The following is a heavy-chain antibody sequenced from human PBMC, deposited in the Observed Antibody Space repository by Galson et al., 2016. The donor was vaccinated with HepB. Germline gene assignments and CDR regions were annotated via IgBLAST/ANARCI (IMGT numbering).Heavy chain of an antibody. D-gene: IGHD6-13*01. CDR2: IFSSGST. Sequence: TLSLTCTVSGDSISSGDYYWTWIRQHPGKGLECIGYIFSSGSTNYNPSLKSRVMISLDKSKNHFSLNLSSVTAADTAIYYCARDRWDRSSWYAFDIWGQGTKVTVSS. CDR1: GDSISSGDYY. V-gene: IGHV4-31*03. J-gene: IGHJ3*02. CDR3: ARDRWDRSSWYAFDI.